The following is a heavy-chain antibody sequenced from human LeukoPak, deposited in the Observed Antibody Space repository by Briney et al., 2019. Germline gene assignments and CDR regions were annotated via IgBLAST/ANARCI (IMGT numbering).Heavy chain of an antibody. CDR1: GFTFSSYS. Sequence: GGSLRLSCAASGFTFSSYSMNWVHQAPGKGLEWVSSISSSSSYIYYADSVKGRFTISRDNAKNSLYLQMNSLRAEDTAVYYCARVVTSPPLFVIDYWGQGTLVTVSS. D-gene: IGHD2-2*01. CDR3: ARVVTSPPLFVIDY. V-gene: IGHV3-21*01. J-gene: IGHJ4*02. CDR2: ISSSSSYI.